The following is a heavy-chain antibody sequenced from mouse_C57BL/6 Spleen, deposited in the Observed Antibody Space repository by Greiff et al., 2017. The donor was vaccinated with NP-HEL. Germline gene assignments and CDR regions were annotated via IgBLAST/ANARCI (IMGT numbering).Heavy chain of an antibody. CDR2: FYPGSGSI. Sequence: QVQLQQSGAELVKPGASVKLSCKASGYTFTEYTIHWVKQRSGQGLEWIGWFYPGSGSIKYNEKFKDKATLPAAKSSSTVYMVLSRLTSEDSAVYFCARHEGGGYYGNYDSMDYWGQGTSVTVSS. D-gene: IGHD2-1*01. V-gene: IGHV1-62-2*01. CDR1: GYTFTEYT. J-gene: IGHJ4*01. CDR3: ARHEGGGYYGNYDSMDY.